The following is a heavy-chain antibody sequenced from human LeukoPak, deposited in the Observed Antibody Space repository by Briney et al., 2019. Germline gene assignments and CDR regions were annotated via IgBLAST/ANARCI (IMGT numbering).Heavy chain of an antibody. CDR2: INPNSGDT. CDR3: ARDVSCISSATDTFDM. CDR1: GYTFTAYY. Sequence: SVKVSXKASGYTFTAYYMHWMRQAPGQALEWVGRINPNSGDTNYTTKSQDRVTMTRHKSRRTVNTERTGPISAHPAGYYCARDVSCISSATDTFDMWGQGTVVTVSS. V-gene: IGHV1-2*06. J-gene: IGHJ3*02. D-gene: IGHD1-14*01.